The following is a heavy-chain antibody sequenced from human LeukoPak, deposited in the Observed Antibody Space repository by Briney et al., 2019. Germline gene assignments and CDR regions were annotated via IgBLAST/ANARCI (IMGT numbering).Heavy chain of an antibody. V-gene: IGHV4-59*08. J-gene: IGHJ4*02. CDR1: GGSISGYY. D-gene: IGHD3-3*01. Sequence: SETLSLTCTVSGGSISGYYWSWIRQPPGKGLEYIGIIYSSGTTNYNPSLESRVTMSVDTSKNQFSLKLSSVAAADTAVYYCARQGYWSGYYVFDYWGQGTLVTVSS. CDR2: IYSSGTT. CDR3: ARQGYWSGYYVFDY.